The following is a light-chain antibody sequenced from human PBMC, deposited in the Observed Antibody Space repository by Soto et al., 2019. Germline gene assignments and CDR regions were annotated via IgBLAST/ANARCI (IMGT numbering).Light chain of an antibody. CDR3: QQRSNWPSLT. CDR2: DAS. J-gene: IGKJ4*01. Sequence: EIVLTQSPATLSLSPGERATLSCRASQSVSSYLAWYQQKPGQAPRLLIYDASNRATGIPARFSGSGSGTEFTPTISRLEPEDFAVYYCQQRSNWPSLTFGGGTKVEIK. CDR1: QSVSSY. V-gene: IGKV3-11*01.